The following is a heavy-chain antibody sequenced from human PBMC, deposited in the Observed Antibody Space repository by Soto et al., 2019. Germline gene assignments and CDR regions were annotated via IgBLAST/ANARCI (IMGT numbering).Heavy chain of an antibody. Sequence: QVQLQESGPGLVKPSQTLSLTCTVSGGSISSGGYYWSWIRQHPGKGLEWIGYIYYSGSPYYTPSLKSRVTIAVDTSKNQFSLKLSSVTAADTAVYYCARGIYGSGPPDEAYDYYYCMDVWGQGTTVTVSS. D-gene: IGHD3-10*01. CDR1: GGSISSGGYY. V-gene: IGHV4-31*03. CDR2: IYYSGSP. CDR3: ARGIYGSGPPDEAYDYYYCMDV. J-gene: IGHJ6*02.